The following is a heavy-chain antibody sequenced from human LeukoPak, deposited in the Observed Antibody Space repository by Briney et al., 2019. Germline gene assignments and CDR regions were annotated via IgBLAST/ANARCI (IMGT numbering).Heavy chain of an antibody. V-gene: IGHV1-8*01. Sequence: GASVKVSCKASGYTFTSYDINWVRQATGQGLEWMGWMNPNSGNTGYAQKFQGRVTMTRNTSISTAYMELSSLRSEDTAVYYCGRASIIDGDYTDYWGQGTLVTVSS. J-gene: IGHJ4*02. D-gene: IGHD2/OR15-2a*01. CDR2: MNPNSGNT. CDR3: GRASIIDGDYTDY. CDR1: GYTFTSYD.